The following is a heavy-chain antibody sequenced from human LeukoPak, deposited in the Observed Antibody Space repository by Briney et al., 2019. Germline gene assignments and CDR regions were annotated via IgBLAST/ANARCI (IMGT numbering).Heavy chain of an antibody. J-gene: IGHJ4*02. D-gene: IGHD3-22*01. CDR1: GFTFSSYA. V-gene: IGHV3-23*01. Sequence: GGSLRLSCAASGFTFSSYAMSWVRQAPGKGLEWVSAISGSGGSTYYADSVKGRFTISRDNSKNTLYLQMDSLRAEDTAVYYCAKASAMIVVVSKHFDYWGQGTLVTVSS. CDR3: AKASAMIVVVSKHFDY. CDR2: ISGSGGST.